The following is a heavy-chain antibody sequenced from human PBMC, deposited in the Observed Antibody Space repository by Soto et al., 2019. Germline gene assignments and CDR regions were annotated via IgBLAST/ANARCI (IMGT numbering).Heavy chain of an antibody. CDR1: GFTFSSYA. D-gene: IGHD2-15*01. CDR2: VTAGGDNT. Sequence: EVQLLESGGGLVQPGGSLRLSCAASGFTFSSYAMTWVRQTPGQGLRWVSTVTAGGDNTYHADSVKGRFTISGDTSKNTLYLQMNSLRVEDTAIYHCARLYSRAYDIWGQGTMVSVSS. V-gene: IGHV3-23*01. J-gene: IGHJ3*02. CDR3: ARLYSRAYDI.